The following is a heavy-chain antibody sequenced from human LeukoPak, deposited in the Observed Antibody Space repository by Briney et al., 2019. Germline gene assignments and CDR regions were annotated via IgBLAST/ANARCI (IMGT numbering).Heavy chain of an antibody. CDR3: ARTKGYYYDSSGYYRSYWYFDL. V-gene: IGHV4-34*01. D-gene: IGHD3-22*01. CDR2: VNHSGST. J-gene: IGHJ2*01. CDR1: GGSFSGYY. Sequence: SETLSLTCAVYGGSFSGYYWSWIRQPPGKGLEWIGEVNHSGSTNYNPSLKSRVTISVDTSKNQFSLKLSSVTAADTAVYYCARTKGYYYDSSGYYRSYWYFDLWGRGTLVTVSS.